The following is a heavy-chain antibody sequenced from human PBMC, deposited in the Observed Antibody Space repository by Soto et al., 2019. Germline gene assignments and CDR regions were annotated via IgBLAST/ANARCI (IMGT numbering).Heavy chain of an antibody. Sequence: SETLSLTGTVSGGSISSYYWSWIRQPPGKGLEWIGYIYYSGSTNYNPSLKSRVTISVDTSKNQFSLKLSSVTAADTAVYYCARVRGSGSYYYYYYGMDVWGQGTTVTSP. CDR3: ARVRGSGSYYYYYYGMDV. V-gene: IGHV4-59*01. D-gene: IGHD3-10*01. CDR1: GGSISSYY. J-gene: IGHJ6*02. CDR2: IYYSGST.